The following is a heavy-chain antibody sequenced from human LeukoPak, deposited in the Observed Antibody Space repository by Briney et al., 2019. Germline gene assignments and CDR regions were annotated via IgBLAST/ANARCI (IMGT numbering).Heavy chain of an antibody. Sequence: SETLSLTCTVSGGSISSYYWGWIRQPPGKGLEWIGYIYYSGSTNYNPSLKSRVTISVDTSKNQFSLKLSSVTAADTAVYYCARAYDSSGADAFDIWGQGTMVTVSS. J-gene: IGHJ3*02. CDR2: IYYSGST. V-gene: IGHV4-59*01. CDR1: GGSISSYY. D-gene: IGHD3-22*01. CDR3: ARAYDSSGADAFDI.